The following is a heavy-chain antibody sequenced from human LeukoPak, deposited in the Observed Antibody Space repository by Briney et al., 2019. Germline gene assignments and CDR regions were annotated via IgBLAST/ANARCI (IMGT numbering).Heavy chain of an antibody. CDR3: ARDLAYYASGKQNY. Sequence: GGSLRLSCAASGFTFSSYEMNWVRQAPGKGLEWASYISSSGSTIYYADSVKGRFTISRDNSKNTLYLQMNSLRAEDSAVYYCARDLAYYASGKQNYWGQGTLVTVSS. CDR2: ISSSGSTI. J-gene: IGHJ4*02. CDR1: GFTFSSYE. D-gene: IGHD3-10*01. V-gene: IGHV3-48*03.